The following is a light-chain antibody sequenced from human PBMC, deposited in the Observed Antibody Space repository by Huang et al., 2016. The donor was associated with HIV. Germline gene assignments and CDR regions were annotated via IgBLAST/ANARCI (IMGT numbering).Light chain of an antibody. V-gene: IGKV4-1*01. CDR2: LAS. Sequence: DIVMTQSPDSLAVSPGERATINCKSSQNVLYNSNNKNYLAWYQQKPGQPPKLLIYLASTRESGVPYRFSGSGSGTDFTLTISSLQAEDVAVYYCQQYYSTPYTFGQGTKLEIK. CDR3: QQYYSTPYT. J-gene: IGKJ2*01. CDR1: QNVLYNSNNKNY.